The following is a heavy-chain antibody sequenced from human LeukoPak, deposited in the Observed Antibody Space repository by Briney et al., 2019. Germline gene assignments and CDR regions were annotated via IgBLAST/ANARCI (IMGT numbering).Heavy chain of an antibody. V-gene: IGHV4-30-4*01. D-gene: IGHD3-22*01. J-gene: IGHJ5*02. Sequence: SETLSLTYTVSGGSISSGDYYWSWIRQPPGKGLEWIAYMYYSGSTYYNPSLKSRVTMSADTSKNQLSLKLSSVTAADTAVYYCARPYYYDSRIDPWGQGILVTVSS. CDR2: MYYSGST. CDR3: ARPYYYDSRIDP. CDR1: GGSISSGDYY.